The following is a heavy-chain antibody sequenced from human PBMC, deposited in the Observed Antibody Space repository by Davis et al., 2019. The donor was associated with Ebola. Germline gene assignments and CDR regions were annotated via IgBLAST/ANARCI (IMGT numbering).Heavy chain of an antibody. CDR2: INPNSGGT. CDR1: GYTFTGYY. D-gene: IGHD2-2*02. Sequence: ASVKVSCKASGYTFTGYYMHWVRQAPGQGLEWMGWINPNSGGTNYAQKFQGRVTMTRDTSISTAYMELTSLTSDDTAVYYCARGDCSGTTCYTGYGWFDPWGQGTLVTVSS. J-gene: IGHJ5*02. V-gene: IGHV1-2*02. CDR3: ARGDCSGTTCYTGYGWFDP.